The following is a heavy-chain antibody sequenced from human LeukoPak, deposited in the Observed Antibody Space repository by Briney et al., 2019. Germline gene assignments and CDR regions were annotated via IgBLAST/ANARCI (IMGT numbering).Heavy chain of an antibody. V-gene: IGHV1-2*04. CDR1: GYTFTGYY. Sequence: ASVKVSCKASGYTFTGYYMHWVRQAPGQGLEWMGWINPNSGGTNYAQKFQGWVTMTRDTSISTACMELSRLRSDDTAVYYCASSSSSGWYHAGAFDIWGQGTMVTVSS. CDR3: ASSSSSGWYHAGAFDI. D-gene: IGHD6-19*01. J-gene: IGHJ3*02. CDR2: INPNSGGT.